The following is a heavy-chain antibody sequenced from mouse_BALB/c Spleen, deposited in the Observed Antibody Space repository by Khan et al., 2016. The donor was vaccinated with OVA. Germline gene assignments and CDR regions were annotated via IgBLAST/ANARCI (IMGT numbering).Heavy chain of an antibody. CDR3: VTDGASLRNDGWFAY. V-gene: IGHV1-4*01. D-gene: IGHD2-14*01. CDR1: GYTFTSYT. CDR2: INPSNGYT. Sequence: QVQLQQSGAELARPGASVKMSCKASGYTFTSYTIHWIKLRPGQGLKWIGYINPSNGYTNYNQKFKDKATLTADKSSTTAYMQLSSLTSDDSAVXNCVTDGASLRNDGWFAYGGQGTLVTVSA. J-gene: IGHJ3*01.